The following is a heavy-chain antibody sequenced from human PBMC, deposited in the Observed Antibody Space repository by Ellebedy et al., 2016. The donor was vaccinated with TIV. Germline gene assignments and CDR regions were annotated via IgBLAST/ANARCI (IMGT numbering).Heavy chain of an antibody. J-gene: IGHJ4*02. CDR3: GREQWELQGEPKYYFDY. Sequence: PGGSLRLSCAASGFTFSDAWMSWVRQAPGKGLEWVGRIKSKTDGGTTDNAAPVKGRFTISRDDSENTLYLQMNSLRGGDTAVYYCGREQWELQGEPKYYFDYWGQGTLVTVSS. D-gene: IGHD1-26*01. CDR1: GFTFSDAW. CDR2: IKSKTDGGTT. V-gene: IGHV3-15*01.